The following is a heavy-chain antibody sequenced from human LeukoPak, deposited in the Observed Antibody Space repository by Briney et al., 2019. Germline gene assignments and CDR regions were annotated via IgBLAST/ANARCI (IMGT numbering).Heavy chain of an antibody. CDR2: ISYDGSNK. J-gene: IGHJ4*02. CDR1: GFTFSSYA. D-gene: IGHD3-3*01. V-gene: IGHV3-30*01. Sequence: GGSLRLSCAASGFTFSSYAMHWVRQAPGKGLEWVAVISYDGSNKYYADSVKGRFTISRDNSKNTLYLQMNSLRAGDTAVYYCARGRFRGFWSGYYDFDYWGQGTLVTVSS. CDR3: ARGRFRGFWSGYYDFDY.